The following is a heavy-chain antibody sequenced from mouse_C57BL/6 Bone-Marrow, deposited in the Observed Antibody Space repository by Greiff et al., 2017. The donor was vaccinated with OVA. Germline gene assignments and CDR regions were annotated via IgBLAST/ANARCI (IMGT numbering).Heavy chain of an antibody. CDR3: ARGGLYYSNYPLWYFDV. CDR1: GYTFTNYW. V-gene: IGHV1-63*01. CDR2: IYPGGGYT. Sequence: QVQLQQSGAELVRPGTSVKMSCKASGYTFTNYWIGWAKQRPGHGLEWIGDIYPGGGYTNYNEKVKGKATLTADKSSSTAYMQFSSLTSEDSAIYYCARGGLYYSNYPLWYFDVWGTGTTVTVSS. D-gene: IGHD2-5*01. J-gene: IGHJ1*03.